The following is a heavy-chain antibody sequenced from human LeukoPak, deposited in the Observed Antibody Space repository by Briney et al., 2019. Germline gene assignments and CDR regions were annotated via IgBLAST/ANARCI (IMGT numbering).Heavy chain of an antibody. V-gene: IGHV3-33*01. J-gene: IGHJ5*02. CDR1: GFTFSSYG. Sequence: GGSLRLSCAASGFTFSSYGMHWVRQAPGKGLEWVAVIWYDGSNKYYADSVKGRFTISRDNSKNTLYLQMNSLRAEDTAVYYCARGRGYYGDEFDPWGQGTLVTVSS. CDR2: IWYDGSNK. D-gene: IGHD4-17*01. CDR3: ARGRGYYGDEFDP.